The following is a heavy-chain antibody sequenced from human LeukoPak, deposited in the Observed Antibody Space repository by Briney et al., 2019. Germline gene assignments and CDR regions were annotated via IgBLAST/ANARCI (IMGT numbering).Heavy chain of an antibody. Sequence: GGSLRLSCAASGFTFSSFAMSWVRQAPGEGLEWVSGISGSGASTYYADSVKGRFTISRDNSQNTLYLQMNSLRAEDTAIYYCAKARAGDITAAFNYWGQGTLVTVSS. V-gene: IGHV3-23*01. CDR1: GFTFSSFA. D-gene: IGHD6-13*01. CDR3: AKARAGDITAAFNY. J-gene: IGHJ4*02. CDR2: ISGSGAST.